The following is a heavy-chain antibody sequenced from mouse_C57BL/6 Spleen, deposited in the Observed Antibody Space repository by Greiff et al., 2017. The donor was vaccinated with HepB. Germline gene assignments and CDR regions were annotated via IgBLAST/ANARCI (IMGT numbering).Heavy chain of an antibody. CDR1: GYAFSSSW. V-gene: IGHV1-82*01. Sequence: VQLQQSGPELVKPGASVKISCKASGYAFSSSWMNWVKQRPGKGLEWIGRIYPGDGDTNYNGKFKGKAKLTADKSSSTAYMQLSSLTSEDSAVYVCGRSDYGNWFAYLGQGTLVTVSA. D-gene: IGHD2-4*01. CDR3: GRSDYGNWFAY. J-gene: IGHJ3*01. CDR2: IYPGDGDT.